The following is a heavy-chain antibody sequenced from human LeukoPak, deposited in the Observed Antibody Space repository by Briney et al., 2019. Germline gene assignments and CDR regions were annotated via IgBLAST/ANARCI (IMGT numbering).Heavy chain of an antibody. CDR1: GGSISSYY. CDR2: IYTSGST. CDR3: ARSYCSSTSCYRYFDL. Sequence: PSETLSLTCTVSGGSISSYYWSWIRQPAGKGLEWIGRIYTSGSTNYNPSLKSRVTRSVDTSKNQFSLKLSSVTAADTAVYYCARSYCSSTSCYRYFDLWGRGTLVTVSS. J-gene: IGHJ2*01. D-gene: IGHD2-2*02. V-gene: IGHV4-4*07.